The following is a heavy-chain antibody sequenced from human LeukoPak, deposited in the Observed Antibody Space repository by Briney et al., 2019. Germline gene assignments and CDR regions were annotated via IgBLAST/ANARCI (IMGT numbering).Heavy chain of an antibody. CDR1: GGSISSGGDY. CDR2: IYYSRCT. CDR3: AAVYFTPYYSDSSGKHNWFDT. V-gene: IGHV4-31*03. Sequence: SETLSLTCTVSGGSISSGGDYWRWIRQHPGKGLEWIGYIYYSRCTYYNPSRKSRVTISVDTSKNQCSRKLSSVTAADTAVYYCAAVYFTPYYSDSSGKHNWFDTWGQGTLVTVSS. D-gene: IGHD3-22*01. J-gene: IGHJ5*02.